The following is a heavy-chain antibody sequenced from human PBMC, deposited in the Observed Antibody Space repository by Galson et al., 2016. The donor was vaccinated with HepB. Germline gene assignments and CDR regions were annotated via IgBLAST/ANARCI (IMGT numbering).Heavy chain of an antibody. CDR3: ARRSTNYYFGMDV. V-gene: IGHV4-59*08. J-gene: IGHJ6*02. CDR2: INYSWNT. Sequence: LTCSISGGSISSYYWSWIRQPPGKGLEWLGYINYSWNTYYNPSLKSRVTMSVDTSKNQFSLKLNSVTAADTAVYYCARRSTNYYFGMDVWGQGTTVTVSS. CDR1: GGSISSYY.